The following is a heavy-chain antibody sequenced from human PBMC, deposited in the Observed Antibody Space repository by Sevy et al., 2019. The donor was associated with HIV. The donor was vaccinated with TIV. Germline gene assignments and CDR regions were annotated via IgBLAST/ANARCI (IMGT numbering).Heavy chain of an antibody. D-gene: IGHD3-22*01. Sequence: GESLKISCAASGFTFSSYWMTWVRQAPGKGLEWVANIKQDGSEKYYVDSVKGRFTISRDNAKNSLYLQMSSLRAEDTAVYYCARDRVHYDSSGSYSWFDPWGQGTLVTVSS. CDR3: ARDRVHYDSSGSYSWFDP. CDR2: IKQDGSEK. J-gene: IGHJ5*02. V-gene: IGHV3-7*01. CDR1: GFTFSSYW.